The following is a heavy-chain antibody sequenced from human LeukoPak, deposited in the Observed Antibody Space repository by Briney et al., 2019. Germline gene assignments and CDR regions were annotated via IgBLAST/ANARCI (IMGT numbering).Heavy chain of an antibody. CDR2: IVVGSGNT. V-gene: IGHV1-58*01. J-gene: IGHJ6*02. D-gene: IGHD2-21*02. CDR3: AAGDLAYCGGDCYPPYYYGMDV. CDR1: GFTFTSSA. Sequence: GASVKVSCKASGFTFTSSAVQWVRQARGQRLEWIGWIVVGSGNTNYAQKFQERVTITRDMSTSTAYMELSSLRSEDTAVYYCAAGDLAYCGGDCYPPYYYGMDVWGQGTTVTVSS.